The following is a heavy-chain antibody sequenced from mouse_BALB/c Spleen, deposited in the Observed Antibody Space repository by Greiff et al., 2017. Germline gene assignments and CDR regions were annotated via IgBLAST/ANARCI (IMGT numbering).Heavy chain of an antibody. CDR2: IDPANGNT. V-gene: IGHV14-3*02. Sequence: VQLQQSGAELVKPGASVKLSCTASGFNIKDTYMHWVKQRPEQGLEWIGRIDPANGNTKYDPKFQGKATITADTSSNTAYLQLSSLTSEDTAVYYCARYYGSSYYAMDYWGQGTSVTVSS. CDR3: ARYYGSSYYAMDY. D-gene: IGHD1-1*01. CDR1: GFNIKDTY. J-gene: IGHJ4*01.